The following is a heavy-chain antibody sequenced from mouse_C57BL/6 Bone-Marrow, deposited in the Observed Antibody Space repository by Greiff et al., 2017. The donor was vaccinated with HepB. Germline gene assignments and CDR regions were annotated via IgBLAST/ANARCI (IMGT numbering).Heavy chain of an antibody. CDR1: GYSITSGYY. D-gene: IGHD2-3*01. CDR2: ISYDGSN. J-gene: IGHJ2*01. V-gene: IGHV3-6*01. CDR3: ARGRWLLRY. Sequence: EVKVEESGPGLVKPSQSLSLTCSVTGYSITSGYYWNWIRQFPGNKLEWMGYISYDGSNNYNPSLKNRISITRDTSKNQFFLKLNSVTTEDTATYYCARGRWLLRYWGQGTTLTVSS.